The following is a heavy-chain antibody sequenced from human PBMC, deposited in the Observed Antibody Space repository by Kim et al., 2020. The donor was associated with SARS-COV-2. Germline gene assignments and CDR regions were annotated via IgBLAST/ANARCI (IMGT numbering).Heavy chain of an antibody. J-gene: IGHJ3*01. CDR3: AKYDGSANARHAFHL. Sequence: GGSLRLSCAASGFTFSSYSMSWVRQPPGKGLEYVSVISGSGGSSSYADSVKGRFTISRDNSKRMVYLQMNSLRAEDTAVYYCAKYDGSANARHAFHLWGQGTGDTVSS. CDR2: ISGSGGSS. D-gene: IGHD3-10*01. V-gene: IGHV3-23*01. CDR1: GFTFSSYS.